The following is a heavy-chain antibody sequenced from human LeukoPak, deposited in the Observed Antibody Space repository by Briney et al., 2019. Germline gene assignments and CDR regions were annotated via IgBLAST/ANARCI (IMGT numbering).Heavy chain of an antibody. J-gene: IGHJ5*02. V-gene: IGHV4-31*03. Sequence: LTLPCSVSGRSINSGGYYWSWIRQHPGKGVEWVGYSYYSVGTYYTPSLKSRVTISVETSKNQFSLKLSSVTAAETAVYYCARGSYSNFGSWFDPWGQGTLVTVSS. CDR2: SYYSVGT. D-gene: IGHD4-11*01. CDR3: ARGSYSNFGSWFDP. CDR1: GRSINSGGYY.